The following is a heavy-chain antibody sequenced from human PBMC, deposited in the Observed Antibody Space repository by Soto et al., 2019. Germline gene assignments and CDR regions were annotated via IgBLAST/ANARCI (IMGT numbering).Heavy chain of an antibody. CDR2: ISASSNNT. V-gene: IGHV3-21*01. CDR1: GFTFSSYA. Sequence: GGSLRLSCAASGFTFSSYAMSWVRQAPGKGLEWVSAISASSNNTYYADSVRGRFTISRDDAKNSLYLQLDSLRAEDTAVYYCARGGHCTSTSCYRDYWGQGTLVTVSS. J-gene: IGHJ4*02. CDR3: ARGGHCTSTSCYRDY. D-gene: IGHD2-2*03.